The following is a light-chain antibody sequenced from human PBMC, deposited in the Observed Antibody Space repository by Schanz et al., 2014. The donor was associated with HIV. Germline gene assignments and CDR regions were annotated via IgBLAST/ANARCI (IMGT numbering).Light chain of an antibody. Sequence: QSALTQPASVSGSPGQSITISCTGTSSDVGSYNLPSWYQQHPGKAPKLMIYEGSKRPSGVSNRFSGSKSGNTASLTISGLQAEDEADYYCCSYAGSSTLVFGGGTKITVL. J-gene: IGLJ3*02. V-gene: IGLV2-23*01. CDR3: CSYAGSSTLV. CDR1: SSDVGSYNL. CDR2: EGS.